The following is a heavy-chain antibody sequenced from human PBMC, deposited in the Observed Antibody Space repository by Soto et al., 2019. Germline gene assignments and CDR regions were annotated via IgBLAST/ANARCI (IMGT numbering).Heavy chain of an antibody. CDR3: CTAYSSAYHYVRY. CDR1: GFMFSDHY. D-gene: IGHD3-22*01. J-gene: IGHJ4*01. V-gene: IGHV3-72*01. Sequence: EVQLVESGGGLVQPGGSLRLSCAASGFMFSDHYMDWVRQAPRKGLEWVGRSRNKANSYSTEYAASVKGRFTISRDDSENSLYLQMNSLKTEDTVIYYCCTAYSSAYHYVRYWGHGTLVTVSS. CDR2: SRNKANSYST.